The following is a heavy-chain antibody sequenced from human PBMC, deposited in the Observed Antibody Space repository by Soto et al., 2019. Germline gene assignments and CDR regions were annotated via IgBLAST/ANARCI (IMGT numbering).Heavy chain of an antibody. Sequence: ASVKVSCKASGYTFTSYAMHWVRQAPGQRLEWMGWINAGNGNTKYSQKFQGRVPITRDTSASTAYMELSSLRSEYTAVYYCARSYDSSGYYYSPGQYYFDYWGQGTLVTVSS. D-gene: IGHD3-22*01. CDR2: INAGNGNT. V-gene: IGHV1-3*01. J-gene: IGHJ4*02. CDR1: GYTFTSYA. CDR3: ARSYDSSGYYYSPGQYYFDY.